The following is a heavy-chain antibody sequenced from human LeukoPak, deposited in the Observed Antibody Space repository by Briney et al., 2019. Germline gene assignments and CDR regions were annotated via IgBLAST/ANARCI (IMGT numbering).Heavy chain of an antibody. D-gene: IGHD3-22*01. CDR1: GGSISSYY. CDR2: IYYSGST. J-gene: IGHJ5*02. CDR3: ARGGYYDSSGYYPNWFDP. V-gene: IGHV4-59*01. Sequence: PSETLSLTCTVSGGSISSYYWSWIRQPPGKGLEWIGYIYYSGSTNYNPSLKSRVTISVDTSKNQFSLKLSSVTAADTAVYYCARGGYYDSSGYYPNWFDPWGQGTLVTVSS.